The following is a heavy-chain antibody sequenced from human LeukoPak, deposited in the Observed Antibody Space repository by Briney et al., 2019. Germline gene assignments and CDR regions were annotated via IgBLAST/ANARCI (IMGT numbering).Heavy chain of an antibody. CDR3: ARVHYYYDSSGSYWYFDL. V-gene: IGHV4-61*01. D-gene: IGHD3-22*01. CDR2: IYYSGST. J-gene: IGHJ2*01. Sequence: SETLSLTCTVSGGSVSSGSYYWSWIRQPPGKGLEWIGYIYYSGSTNYNPSLKSRVTISVDTSKNQFSLKLSSVTAADTAVYYCARVHYYYDSSGSYWYFDLWGRGTLVTVSS. CDR1: GGSVSSGSYY.